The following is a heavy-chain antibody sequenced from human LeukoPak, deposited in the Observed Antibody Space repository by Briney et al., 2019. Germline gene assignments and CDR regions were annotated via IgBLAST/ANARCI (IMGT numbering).Heavy chain of an antibody. CDR2: IKEDGSEK. J-gene: IGHJ5*02. V-gene: IGHV3-7*01. Sequence: PGGSLRLYCAASGFTFRSYWMSWVRQAPGKGLEWVANIKEDGSEKYYVDSVKGRFTIFRDNAKTSLSLQMNSLRAEDTAVYYCAREWFRDNWFDPWGQGTLVTVSS. CDR1: GFTFRSYW. D-gene: IGHD3-10*01. CDR3: AREWFRDNWFDP.